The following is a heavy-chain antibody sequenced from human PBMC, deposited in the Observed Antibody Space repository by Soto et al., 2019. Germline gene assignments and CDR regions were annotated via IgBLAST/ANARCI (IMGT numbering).Heavy chain of an antibody. D-gene: IGHD5-12*01. CDR1: GGSISGYF. J-gene: IGHJ3*02. V-gene: IGHV4-59*01. CDR2: IYFSGIT. CDR3: ARARSGYNIDAFDI. Sequence: ETLSLTCTVSGGSISGYFWSWIRQPPGKGLDWVGYIYFSGITNYNPSLKSRVSLLVDTSKNYFSLSLNSVTAADTAVYYCARARSGYNIDAFDIWGQGKMVTVSS.